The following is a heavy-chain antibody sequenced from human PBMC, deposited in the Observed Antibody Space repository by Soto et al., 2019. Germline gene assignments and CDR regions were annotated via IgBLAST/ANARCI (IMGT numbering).Heavy chain of an antibody. D-gene: IGHD3-10*01. CDR3: ASARFGEFKYFDY. V-gene: IGHV3-72*01. Sequence: EVQLVESGGGLVQPGGSLRLSCAASGFTFSDHYMEWVRQAPGKGLEWVGRIRNKANSYTTEYGASVKGRFTISRDDSKYSLALQMNSLKTEDTAVYYCASARFGEFKYFDYWGQGTLVTVSS. CDR1: GFTFSDHY. J-gene: IGHJ4*02. CDR2: IRNKANSYTT.